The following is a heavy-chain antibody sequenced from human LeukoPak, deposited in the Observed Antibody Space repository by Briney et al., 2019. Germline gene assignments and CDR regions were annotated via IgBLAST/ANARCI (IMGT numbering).Heavy chain of an antibody. J-gene: IGHJ3*02. CDR1: GFTFSSYA. D-gene: IGHD6-19*01. CDR2: IYYSGST. CDR3: AREGSSGWAAGAFDI. Sequence: PGGSLRLSCAASGFTFSSYAMSWVRQAPGKGLEWIGSIYYSGSTYYNPSLKSRVTISVDTSKNQFSLKLSSVTAADTAVYYCAREGSSGWAAGAFDIWGQGTMVTVSS. V-gene: IGHV4-39*07.